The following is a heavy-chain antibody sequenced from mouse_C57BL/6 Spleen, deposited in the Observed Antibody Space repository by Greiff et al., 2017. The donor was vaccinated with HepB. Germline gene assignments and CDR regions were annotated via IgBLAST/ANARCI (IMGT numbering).Heavy chain of an antibody. Sequence: EVQLQQSGPELVKPGASVKISCKASGYTFTDYYMNWVKQSHGKSLEWIGDINPNNGGTSYNQKFKGKATLTVDKSSSTAYMELRSLTSEDSAVYYCASYYSNYGDYWGQGTTLTVSS. V-gene: IGHV1-26*01. D-gene: IGHD2-5*01. CDR1: GYTFTDYY. CDR3: ASYYSNYGDY. J-gene: IGHJ2*01. CDR2: INPNNGGT.